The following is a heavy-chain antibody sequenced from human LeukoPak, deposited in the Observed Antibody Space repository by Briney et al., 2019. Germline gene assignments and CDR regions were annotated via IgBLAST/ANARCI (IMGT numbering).Heavy chain of an antibody. CDR3: ASPGYSYGSDDAFDI. D-gene: IGHD5-18*01. CDR2: INHSGST. Sequence: SETLSLTCAVYGGSFSGYYWSWIRQPPGKGLEWIGEINHSGSTNYNPSLTSRVTISVDTSKNQSSLKLSSVTAADTAVYYCASPGYSYGSDDAFDIWGQGTMVTVSS. CDR1: GGSFSGYY. V-gene: IGHV4-34*01. J-gene: IGHJ3*02.